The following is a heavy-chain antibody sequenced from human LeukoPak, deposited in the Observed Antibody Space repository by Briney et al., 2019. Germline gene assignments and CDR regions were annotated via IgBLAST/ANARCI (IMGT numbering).Heavy chain of an antibody. Sequence: GGSLRLSCEASGFSFDDYAMHWVRQAPGKGLQWVPGIRSNSGSMVYADSVKGRFTISRDNAKNSLYLQVNSLRAEDTAFYYCAKASDYYESSGFLDYWGRGTLVTVSS. CDR1: GFSFDDYA. CDR3: AKASDYYESSGFLDY. J-gene: IGHJ4*02. D-gene: IGHD3-22*01. CDR2: IRSNSGSM. V-gene: IGHV3-9*01.